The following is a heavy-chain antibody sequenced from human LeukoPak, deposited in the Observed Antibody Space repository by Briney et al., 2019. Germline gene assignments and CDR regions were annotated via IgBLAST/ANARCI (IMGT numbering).Heavy chain of an antibody. D-gene: IGHD3-22*01. CDR1: GFTFDDYA. V-gene: IGHV3-9*01. J-gene: IGHJ4*02. Sequence: PGGSLRLSCAASGFTFDDYAMHWVRQAPGKGLEWVSGISWNSGSIGYADSVKGRLTISRDNAKNSLYLQMNSQRAEDTALYYCAKDSYYDSSGYTDYWGQGTLVTVSS. CDR3: AKDSYYDSSGYTDY. CDR2: ISWNSGSI.